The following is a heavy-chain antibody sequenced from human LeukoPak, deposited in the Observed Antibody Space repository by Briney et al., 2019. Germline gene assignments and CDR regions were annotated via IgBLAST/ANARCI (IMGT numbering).Heavy chain of an antibody. D-gene: IGHD3-22*01. CDR1: GGSISSSSYY. J-gene: IGHJ4*02. V-gene: IGHV4-61*05. Sequence: SETLSLTCTVSGGSISSSSYYWSWIRQPPGKGLEWIGYIYYSGSTNYNPSLKSRVTISVDTSKNQFSLKLSSVTAADTAVYYCARSFVREWSSGYYLDYWGQGTLVTVSS. CDR2: IYYSGST. CDR3: ARSFVREWSSGYYLDY.